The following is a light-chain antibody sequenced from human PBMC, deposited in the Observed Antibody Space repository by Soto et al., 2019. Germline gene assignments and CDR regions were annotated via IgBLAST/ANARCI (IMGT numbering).Light chain of an antibody. CDR2: GAS. Sequence: ESVLTHSPGTLALSPGEGATLSFSASQSVSSSYLAWYQQQPGQAPRLLIYGASSRATGIPDRFSGSGSGTDFTLTISRLEPEDFAVYYCQQYGSSSWTFGQGTKVDIK. J-gene: IGKJ1*01. CDR3: QQYGSSSWT. CDR1: QSVSSSY. V-gene: IGKV3-20*01.